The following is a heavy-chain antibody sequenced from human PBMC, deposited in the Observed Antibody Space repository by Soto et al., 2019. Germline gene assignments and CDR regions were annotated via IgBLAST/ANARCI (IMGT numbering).Heavy chain of an antibody. V-gene: IGHV1-3*01. Sequence: QVQLVQSGAEVKKPGASVKVSCKASGYTFTSYAMHWVRQAPGQRLEWMGWINAGNGNTKYSQKFQGRVTITRDTSASTAYMEPSSLRSEDTAVYYCASHNWNYFAFDIWGQGTMVTVSS. D-gene: IGHD1-7*01. CDR2: INAGNGNT. J-gene: IGHJ3*02. CDR3: ASHNWNYFAFDI. CDR1: GYTFTSYA.